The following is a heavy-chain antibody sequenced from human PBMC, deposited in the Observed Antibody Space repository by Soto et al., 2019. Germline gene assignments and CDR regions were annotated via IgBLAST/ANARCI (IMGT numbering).Heavy chain of an antibody. CDR1: GFTFSGSA. CDR2: IRGIANNFAT. D-gene: IGHD3-22*01. Sequence: GSLRLSCAASGFTFSGSAMHWVRQASGKGLEWVGRIRGIANNFATAYAASVRGRFTISRDDSKSTAYLQMNSLKTEDTAVYYCTRQRYYDTSGYQEIYYFDNWGQGILVTVYS. CDR3: TRQRYYDTSGYQEIYYFDN. V-gene: IGHV3-73*01. J-gene: IGHJ4*02.